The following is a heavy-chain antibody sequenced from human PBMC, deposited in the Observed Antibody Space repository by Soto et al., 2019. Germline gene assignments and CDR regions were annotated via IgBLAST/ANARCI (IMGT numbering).Heavy chain of an antibody. V-gene: IGHV4-59*08. CDR2: IYYSGST. J-gene: IGHJ5*02. CDR3: ARTLGYHDSSGYYYVNWFDP. Sequence: SETLSLTCTVSGGSISSYYWSWIRQPPGKGLEWIGYIYYSGSTNYNPSLKSRVTISVDTSKNQFSLKLSSVTAADTAVYYCARTLGYHDSSGYYYVNWFDPWGQGTLVTVPS. CDR1: GGSISSYY. D-gene: IGHD3-22*01.